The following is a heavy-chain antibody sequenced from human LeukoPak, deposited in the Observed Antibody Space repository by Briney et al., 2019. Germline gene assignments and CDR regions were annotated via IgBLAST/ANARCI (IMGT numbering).Heavy chain of an antibody. J-gene: IGHJ6*04. CDR1: GGTFSNYA. Sequence: SVKVSCKASGGTFSNYAISWVRQAPGQGLEWMGGIIPIFGTANYAQKFQGRVTITADKSTSTAYMELSSLRSEDAAAYYCARAGYDILTGALYGMDVWGKGTTVTVSS. CDR2: IIPIFGTA. D-gene: IGHD3-9*01. V-gene: IGHV1-69*06. CDR3: ARAGYDILTGALYGMDV.